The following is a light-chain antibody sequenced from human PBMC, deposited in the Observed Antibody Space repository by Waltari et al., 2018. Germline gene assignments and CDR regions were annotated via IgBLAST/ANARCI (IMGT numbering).Light chain of an antibody. J-gene: IGLJ1*01. CDR1: SSDVGGYKS. V-gene: IGLV2-14*03. Sequence: QSALTQAASVSGSPGQSITISCTGASSDVGGYKSVSWYQQHPGNAPKVLCSALIPRTPQTPGKPTKCMISDATNRPPGVSTRFSGSKSGNTASLTISGLQAEDEADYYCSSYTNSGTYVFGTGTKVTVL. CDR3: SSYTNSGTYV. CDR2: DAT.